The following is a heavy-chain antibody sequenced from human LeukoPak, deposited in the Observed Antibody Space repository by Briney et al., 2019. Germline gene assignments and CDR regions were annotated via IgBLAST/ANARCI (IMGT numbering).Heavy chain of an antibody. D-gene: IGHD6-19*01. Sequence: GGSLRLSCAASGFSFSNYWMNWVRQAPGKGLEWVANIKYDASEQYYVDSVKGRFTISRDNAKNSLYLQMNSLRAEDTAVYYCARDLGSSGSWAWGQGTLVTVSS. V-gene: IGHV3-7*01. CDR2: IKYDASEQ. CDR1: GFSFSNYW. J-gene: IGHJ5*02. CDR3: ARDLGSSGSWA.